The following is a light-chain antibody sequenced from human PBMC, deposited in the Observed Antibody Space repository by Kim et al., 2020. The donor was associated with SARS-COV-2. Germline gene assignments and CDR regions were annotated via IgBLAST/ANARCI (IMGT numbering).Light chain of an antibody. V-gene: IGLV6-57*01. Sequence: SPGTPVPSSCTRTRASIATNYVQWCQQRPCGSPPTVIYEDNQRPSGVPARFSGSIDSSSNSASLTISGLKTDDEADYYCQSYDRGVFGGGTQLTVL. CDR2: EDN. CDR1: RASIATNY. CDR3: QSYDRGV. J-gene: IGLJ3*02.